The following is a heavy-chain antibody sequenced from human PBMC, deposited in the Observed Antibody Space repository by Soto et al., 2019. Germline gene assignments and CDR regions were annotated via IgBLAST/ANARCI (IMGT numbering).Heavy chain of an antibody. CDR1: GYTFTNND. V-gene: IGHV1-8*02. CDR3: ARMESFGSLNWFDP. CDR2: MNPGSGDT. Sequence: ASVKVSCKASGYTFTNNDVSWVRQATGQGLEWMGWMNPGSGDTGYAQKFQGRVTMTRDVSIATAYMELNSLTSEDTAIYYCARMESFGSLNWFDPWGQGTLVTVS. D-gene: IGHD5-18*01. J-gene: IGHJ5*02.